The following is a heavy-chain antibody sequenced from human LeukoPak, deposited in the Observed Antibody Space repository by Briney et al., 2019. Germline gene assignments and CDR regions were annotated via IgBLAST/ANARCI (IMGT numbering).Heavy chain of an antibody. D-gene: IGHD3-22*01. J-gene: IGHJ4*02. CDR2: IIPILGIA. Sequence: ASVKVSCKASGGTFSSYAISWVRQAPGQGLEWMGRIIPILGIANYAQKFQGRVTITADKSTSTAYMELSSLRSEDTAVYYCARDPPYYYDSSGSDYWGQGTLVTVSS. CDR3: ARDPPYYYDSSGSDY. CDR1: GGTFSSYA. V-gene: IGHV1-69*04.